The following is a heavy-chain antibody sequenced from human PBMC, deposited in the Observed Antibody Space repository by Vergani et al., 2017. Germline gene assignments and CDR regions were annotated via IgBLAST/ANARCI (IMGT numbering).Heavy chain of an antibody. J-gene: IGHJ4*02. D-gene: IGHD2-8*02. CDR1: GGSISSGAFS. V-gene: IGHV4-30-2*01. CDR2: IFQSGSP. CDR3: VRGNTVGRETGYFDY. Sequence: QLQLQESGSGLVKPSQTLSLNCAASGGSISSGAFSWGWIRQPPGRGLGWIGHIFQSGSPDYNASLKSRVIISLTKSKNHFSLSLSSVTAADTAVYYCVRGNTVGRETGYFDYWGQGILVTVSS.